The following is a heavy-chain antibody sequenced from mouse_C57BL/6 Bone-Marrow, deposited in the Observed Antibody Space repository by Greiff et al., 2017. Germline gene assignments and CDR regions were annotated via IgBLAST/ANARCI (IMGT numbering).Heavy chain of an antibody. V-gene: IGHV14-4*01. CDR1: GFNIKDDY. J-gene: IGHJ4*01. Sequence: VQLKESGAELVRPGASVTLSCTASGFNIKDDYMHWVKQRPEQGLEWIGWIDPGNGDTEYASKFQGKATITADTASNTAYLQLSSLTSEDTAVYYCTLYYDYGYAMDYWGQGTSVTVSS. CDR2: IDPGNGDT. CDR3: TLYYDYGYAMDY. D-gene: IGHD2-4*01.